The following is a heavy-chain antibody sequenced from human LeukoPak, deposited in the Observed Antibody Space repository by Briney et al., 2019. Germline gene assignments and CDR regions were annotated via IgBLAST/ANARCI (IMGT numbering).Heavy chain of an antibody. V-gene: IGHV3-21*01. Sequence: PGGSLRLSCAASGFTFSSYSMNWVRQAPGKGLEWVSSISSSSSYIYYADSVKGRFTISRDNAKNSLYLQMNSLRAEDTAVYYCARDRIISGWEGGIDYWGQGTLVTVSS. CDR1: GFTFSSYS. CDR2: ISSSSSYI. J-gene: IGHJ4*02. CDR3: ARDRIISGWEGGIDY. D-gene: IGHD6-19*01.